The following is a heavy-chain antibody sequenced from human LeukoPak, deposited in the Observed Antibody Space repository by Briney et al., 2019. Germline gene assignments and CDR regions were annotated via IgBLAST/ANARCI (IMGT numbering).Heavy chain of an antibody. CDR1: GGTFSSYA. CDR2: IIPIFGTA. CDR3: ASSLSMVRGVIGY. J-gene: IGHJ4*02. D-gene: IGHD3-10*01. V-gene: IGHV1-69*13. Sequence: SVKVTCKASGGTFSSYAISWVRQAPGQGLEWMGGIIPIFGTANYAQKFQGRVTITADESTSTAYMELSSLRSEDTAVYYCASSLSMVRGVIGYWGQGTLVTVSS.